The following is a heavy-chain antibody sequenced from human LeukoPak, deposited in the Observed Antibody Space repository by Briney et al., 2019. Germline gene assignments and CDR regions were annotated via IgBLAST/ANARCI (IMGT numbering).Heavy chain of an antibody. V-gene: IGHV4-34*01. CDR3: ARGLRYFDWLLFSHWFDP. D-gene: IGHD3-9*01. CDR1: GGSFSGYY. Sequence: SETLSLTCAVYGGSFSGYYWSWIRQPPGKGLEWIGEINHSGSTNYNPSLKSRVTISEDTSKNQFSLKLSSVTAADTAVYYCARGLRYFDWLLFSHWFDPWGQGTLVTVSS. J-gene: IGHJ5*02. CDR2: INHSGST.